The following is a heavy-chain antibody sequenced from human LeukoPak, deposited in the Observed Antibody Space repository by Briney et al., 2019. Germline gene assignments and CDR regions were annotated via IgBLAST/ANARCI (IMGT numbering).Heavy chain of an antibody. J-gene: IGHJ4*02. CDR2: VNQDGSEK. Sequence: GSLRLSCAASGFSFNTYWMSWVRQAPGKGLEWVANVNQDGSEKYYVDSVKGRFTISRDNAKNSFYLQMNSLRAEDTAVFYCARDDSGGKYYIDSWGQGTRVTVSS. CDR1: GFSFNTYW. D-gene: IGHD2-15*01. CDR3: ARDDSGGKYYIDS. V-gene: IGHV3-7*01.